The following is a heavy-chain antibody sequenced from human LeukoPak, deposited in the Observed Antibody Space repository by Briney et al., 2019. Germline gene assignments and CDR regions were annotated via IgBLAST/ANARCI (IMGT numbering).Heavy chain of an antibody. CDR2: INPSGGST. Sequence: GASVTVSFKASGYTFTIYYMHWVRRAPGQGGEWMGIINPSGGSTSYAQKLQGRVTMTTDTSTSTAYMELRSLRSDDTAVYYCARDLRKQWDNNWFDPWGQGTLVTVSS. D-gene: IGHD6-19*01. J-gene: IGHJ5*02. CDR3: ARDLRKQWDNNWFDP. V-gene: IGHV1-46*01. CDR1: GYTFTIYY.